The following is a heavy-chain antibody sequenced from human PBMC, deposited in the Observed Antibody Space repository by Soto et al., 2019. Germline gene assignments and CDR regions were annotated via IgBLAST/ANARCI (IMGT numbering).Heavy chain of an antibody. D-gene: IGHD6-13*01. V-gene: IGHV3-30*18. CDR1: GFTFSSYS. J-gene: IGHJ5*02. CDR2: ISYDGSNK. CDR3: AKDPGYSSSWYWFDP. Sequence: VQLVESGGGLVQPGGSLRLSGAAAGFTFSSYSMNWVRQAPGKGLEWVAVISYDGSNKYYADSVKGRFTISRDNSKNTLYLQMNSLRAEDTAVYYCAKDPGYSSSWYWFDPWGQGTLVTVSS.